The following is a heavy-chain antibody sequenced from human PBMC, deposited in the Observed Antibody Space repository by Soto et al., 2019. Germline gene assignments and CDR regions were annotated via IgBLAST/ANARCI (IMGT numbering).Heavy chain of an antibody. J-gene: IGHJ4*02. CDR2: IIPIFGKV. CDR1: GGIFSRHS. D-gene: IGHD2-15*01. V-gene: IGHV1-69*01. Sequence: QVQLVQSGPEMKKPGSSVKVSCKVFGGIFSRHSINWVRLAPGQGLEWVGGIIPIFGKVNYAQKFQDRVTITADESTKTVYMEVTSLKPEDTAVYYCARGVLGYCKGGRCHSHFDYWGQGTLVTVS. CDR3: ARGVLGYCKGGRCHSHFDY.